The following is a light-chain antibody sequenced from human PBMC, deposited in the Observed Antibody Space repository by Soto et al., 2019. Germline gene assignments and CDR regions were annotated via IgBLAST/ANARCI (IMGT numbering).Light chain of an antibody. V-gene: IGLV6-57*04. CDR3: QSYDSSTVV. J-gene: IGLJ2*01. Sequence: NFMLTQPHSVSESPGKTVTISCTRSSGSIASNDVQWYQQRPGSAPTTVIYENNQRPAGVPDRFSGSTDGSSNSASRTISGLQTEDEADYYCQSYDSSTVVFGGGTQLTVL. CDR2: ENN. CDR1: SGSIASND.